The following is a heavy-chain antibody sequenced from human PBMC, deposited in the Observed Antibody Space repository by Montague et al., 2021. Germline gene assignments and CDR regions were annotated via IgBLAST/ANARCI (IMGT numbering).Heavy chain of an antibody. V-gene: IGHV6-1*01. CDR1: GDSVSGDGAA. CDR2: TCYRSKWNN. J-gene: IGHJ5*02. D-gene: IGHD2-8*01. CDR3: ARDDPYCTNGVCYTGNWFDP. Sequence: CAISGDSVSGDGAAWSWVKHSPSIDLEWLGVTCYRSKWNNDYAVSVKSRITINPDTSKNQFSLQLNSVTPEDTAVYYCARDDPYCTNGVCYTGNWFDPWGKGTLVTVSS.